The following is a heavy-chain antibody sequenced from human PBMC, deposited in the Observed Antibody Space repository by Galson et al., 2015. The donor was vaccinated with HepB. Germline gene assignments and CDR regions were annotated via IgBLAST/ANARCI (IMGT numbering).Heavy chain of an antibody. CDR3: ARSGTAAGFLGH. Sequence: SVKVSCKASGYTFTSLGISWVRQAPGQGLEWMGWISPYHDNTNYVQKYQGRVTMTTDTSTSTAYMELRNLRSDDTAVYYCARSGTAAGFLGHWGQGTLVTVSS. CDR2: ISPYHDNT. V-gene: IGHV1-18*04. J-gene: IGHJ4*02. CDR1: GYTFTSLG. D-gene: IGHD6-13*01.